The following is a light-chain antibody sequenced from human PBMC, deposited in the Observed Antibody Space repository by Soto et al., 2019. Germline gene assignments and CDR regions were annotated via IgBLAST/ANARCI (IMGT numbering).Light chain of an antibody. J-gene: IGLJ2*01. CDR3: AAWDDSLNGPV. Sequence: VLTQPPSASGTPGQRVTISCSGSTSNIGSNSVNWYQQLPGTAPKLLIYSNNQRPSGVPDRFSGSKSGTSASLAISGLQSEDEADYYCAAWDDSLNGPVFGGGTKVTVL. CDR2: SNN. CDR1: TSNIGSNS. V-gene: IGLV1-44*01.